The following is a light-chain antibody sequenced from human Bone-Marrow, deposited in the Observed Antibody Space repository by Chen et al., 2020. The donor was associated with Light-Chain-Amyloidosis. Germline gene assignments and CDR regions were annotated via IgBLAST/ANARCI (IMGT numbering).Light chain of an antibody. V-gene: IGLV2-14*01. CDR1: SSDVGGDNH. J-gene: IGLJ1*01. CDR2: EVT. CDR3: SSYTITNTLV. Sequence: QSAPTKPASVSGSPVQSITISCTGTSSDVGGDNHVSWYQQHPDKAPKLMIYEVTNRPSWVPDRFSGSKSDNTASLTISGLQTEDEADYFCSSYTITNTLVFGSGTRVTVL.